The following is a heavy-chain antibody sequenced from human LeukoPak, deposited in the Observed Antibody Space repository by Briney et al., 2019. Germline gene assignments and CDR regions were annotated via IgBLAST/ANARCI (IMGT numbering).Heavy chain of an antibody. J-gene: IGHJ4*02. CDR3: GRDGYCSSTSCYYFDC. D-gene: IGHD2-2*01. Sequence: ASVKVSRMACGYTFTSYYMHWLRQAPGQGLEWMGIINPSGGSTSYAQKFQSRFTMTRDLSTSTVYKELSSLRSEDTAVYYCGRDGYCSSTSCYYFDCWGERTLVTVSS. CDR2: INPSGGST. CDR1: GYTFTSYY. V-gene: IGHV1-46*01.